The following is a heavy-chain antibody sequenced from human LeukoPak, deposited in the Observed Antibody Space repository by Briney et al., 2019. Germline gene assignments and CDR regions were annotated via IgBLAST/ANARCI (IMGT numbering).Heavy chain of an antibody. V-gene: IGHV1-24*01. J-gene: IGHJ3*02. CDR3: ATCSSSYSGSPRAAFDI. CDR1: GYTLTELS. D-gene: IGHD1-26*01. Sequence: AASVKVSCKVSGYTLTELSMHWVRQAPGKGLEWMGGFDPEDGETIYAQKFQGRVTMTEDTSTDTAYMELSSLRSEDTAVYYCATCSSSYSGSPRAAFDIWGQGTMVTVSS. CDR2: FDPEDGET.